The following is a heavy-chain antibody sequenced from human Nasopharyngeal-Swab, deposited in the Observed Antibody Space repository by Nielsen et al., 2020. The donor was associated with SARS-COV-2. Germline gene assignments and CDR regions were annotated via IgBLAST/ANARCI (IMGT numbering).Heavy chain of an antibody. CDR1: GFTFSPYT. V-gene: IGHV3-48*04. CDR2: ITSGNSV. Sequence: GGSLRLSCATSGFTFSPYTMTWVRQAPGKGLQWISYITSGNSVQYADSVRGRFTISRDNAKNSLYLQMNSLTAEGTAVYYCAGGRGGGYGGYWGQGTLVTVSS. CDR3: AGGRGGGYGGY. D-gene: IGHD5-12*01. J-gene: IGHJ4*02.